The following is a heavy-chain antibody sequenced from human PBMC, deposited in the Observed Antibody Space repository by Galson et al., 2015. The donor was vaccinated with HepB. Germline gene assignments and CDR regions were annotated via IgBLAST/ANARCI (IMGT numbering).Heavy chain of an antibody. CDR3: ARVGGPHPSDIVVVVAAPFDY. Sequence: QSGAEVKKPGESLKISCKGSGYSFTSYWIGWVRQMPGKGLEWMGIIYPGDSDTRYSPSFQGQVTISADKSISTAYLQWSSLKASDTAMYYCARVGGPHPSDIVVVVAAPFDYWGQGTLVTVSS. CDR1: GYSFTSYW. J-gene: IGHJ4*02. V-gene: IGHV5-51*01. CDR2: IYPGDSDT. D-gene: IGHD2-15*01.